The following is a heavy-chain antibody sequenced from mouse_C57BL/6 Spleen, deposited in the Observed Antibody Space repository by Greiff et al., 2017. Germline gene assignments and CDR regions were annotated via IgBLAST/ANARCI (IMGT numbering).Heavy chain of an antibody. CDR3: ARDDDYDSGAMDY. V-gene: IGHV1-77*01. CDR1: GYTFTDYY. D-gene: IGHD2-4*01. Sequence: QVQLQQSGAELVKPGASVKISCKASGYTFTDYYINWVKQRPGQGLEWIGKLGPGSGSTYYNAKFKGKATVTADKSSSTAYLQLSSLTSEDSAVYFCARDDDYDSGAMDYWGQGTSVTVSS. CDR2: LGPGSGST. J-gene: IGHJ4*01.